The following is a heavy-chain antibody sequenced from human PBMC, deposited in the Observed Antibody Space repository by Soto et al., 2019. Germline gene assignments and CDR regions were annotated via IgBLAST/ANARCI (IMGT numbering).Heavy chain of an antibody. D-gene: IGHD4-4*01. V-gene: IGHV3-30-3*01. CDR3: ARGRPYAVTTDYYYYGMDV. Sequence: PGGSLRLSCAASGFTFSSYAMHWVRQAPGKGLEWVAVISYDGSNKYYADSVKGRFTISRDNSKNTLYLQMNSLRAEDTAVYYCARGRPYAVTTDYYYYGMDVWGQGTTVTVSS. CDR1: GFTFSSYA. J-gene: IGHJ6*02. CDR2: ISYDGSNK.